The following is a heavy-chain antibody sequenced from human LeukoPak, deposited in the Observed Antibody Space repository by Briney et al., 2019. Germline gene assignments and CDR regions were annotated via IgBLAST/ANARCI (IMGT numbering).Heavy chain of an antibody. CDR3: ARDYVGAAVDY. J-gene: IGHJ4*02. Sequence: GSLRLSCAASGFTFSSYVMHWVRQAPGKGLEWVAVISYDGSNKYYADSVKGRFTISRDNSKNTLYLQMNSLRAEDTAVYYCARDYVGAAVDYWGQGTLVTVSS. CDR1: GFTFSSYV. CDR2: ISYDGSNK. V-gene: IGHV3-30*04. D-gene: IGHD6-25*01.